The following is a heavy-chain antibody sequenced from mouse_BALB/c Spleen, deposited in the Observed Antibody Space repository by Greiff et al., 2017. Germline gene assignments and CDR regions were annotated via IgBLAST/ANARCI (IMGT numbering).Heavy chain of an antibody. Sequence: DVMLVESGGGLVKPGGSLKLSCAASGFTFSSYAMSWVRQTPEKRLEWVASISSGGSTYYPDSVKGRFTISRDNARNILYLQMSSLRSEDTAMYYCARGQTEGFADWGQGTLVTVSA. CDR2: ISSGGST. CDR1: GFTFSSYA. CDR3: ARGQTEGFAD. V-gene: IGHV5-6-5*01. J-gene: IGHJ3*01.